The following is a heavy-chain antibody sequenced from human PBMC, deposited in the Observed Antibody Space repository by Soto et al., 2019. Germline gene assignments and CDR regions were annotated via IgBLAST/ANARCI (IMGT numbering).Heavy chain of an antibody. CDR1: GGSISSYY. CDR2: IYYSGRT. J-gene: IGHJ4*02. CDR3: ARHPTVTEYYFDY. Sequence: SETLSLTYTVSGGSISSYYWSWIRQPPGKGLEWIGYIYYSGRTNYNPSLKSRVTISVDTSKNQFSLKLTSVTAADTAVYYCARHPTVTEYYFDYWGQGTLVTVS. D-gene: IGHD4-17*01. V-gene: IGHV4-59*08.